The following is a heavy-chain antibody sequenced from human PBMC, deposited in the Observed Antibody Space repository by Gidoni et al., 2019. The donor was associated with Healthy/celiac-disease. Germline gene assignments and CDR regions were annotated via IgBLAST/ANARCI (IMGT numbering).Heavy chain of an antibody. V-gene: IGHV4-39*01. Sequence: QLQLQESGPGLVKPSETLSLPCTVSGGSISSSSYYWGWIRQPPGKGLEWIGSIYYSGSTYYNPSLKSRVTISVDTSKNQFSLKLSSVTAADTAVYYCARTCTNGVCYSNWGQGTLVTVSS. CDR1: GGSISSSSYY. D-gene: IGHD2-8*01. CDR3: ARTCTNGVCYSN. J-gene: IGHJ4*02. CDR2: IYYSGST.